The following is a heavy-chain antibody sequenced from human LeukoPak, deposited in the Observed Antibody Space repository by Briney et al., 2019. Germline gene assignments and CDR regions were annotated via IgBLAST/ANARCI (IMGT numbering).Heavy chain of an antibody. V-gene: IGHV4-59*01. CDR2: IYYSGST. D-gene: IGHD2-2*01. Sequence: SETLSLTCTVSGGSISCYYWSWIRQPPGKGLEWIGYIYYSGSTNYNPSLKSRVTISVDTSKNQFSLKLSSVTAADTAVYYCARDMRGEYCSSTSCPPNPGYYYYYMDVWGKGTTVTVSS. J-gene: IGHJ6*03. CDR1: GGSISCYY. CDR3: ARDMRGEYCSSTSCPPNPGYYYYYMDV.